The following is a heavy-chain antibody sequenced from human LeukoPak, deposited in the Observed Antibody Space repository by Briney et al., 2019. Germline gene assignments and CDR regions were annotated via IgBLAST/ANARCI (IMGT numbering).Heavy chain of an antibody. J-gene: IGHJ6*03. CDR3: ARAYEGAVDTAMADEFFYYYMDV. V-gene: IGHV3-7*01. D-gene: IGHD5-18*01. CDR1: GFTFSSYW. Sequence: GGSLRLSCAASGFTFSSYWMSWVRQAPGKGLEWVANIKQDGSEKYYVDSVKGRFTISRDNAKNSLYLQMNSLRAEDTAVYYCARAYEGAVDTAMADEFFYYYMDVWGKGTTVTVSS. CDR2: IKQDGSEK.